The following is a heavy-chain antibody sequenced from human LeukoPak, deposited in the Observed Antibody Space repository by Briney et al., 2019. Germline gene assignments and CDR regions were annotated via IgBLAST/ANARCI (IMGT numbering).Heavy chain of an antibody. J-gene: IGHJ4*02. V-gene: IGHV1-18*01. CDR1: GYTFTCYG. CDR3: ARGASGSYYSILDY. Sequence: ASVKVSCKASGYTFTCYGISWVRQAPGQGLEWMVWISAYNGNTNYAQKLQGRVTMTTDTSTSTAYMELRSLRSDDTAVYYCARGASGSYYSILDYWGQGTLVTVSS. D-gene: IGHD1-26*01. CDR2: ISAYNGNT.